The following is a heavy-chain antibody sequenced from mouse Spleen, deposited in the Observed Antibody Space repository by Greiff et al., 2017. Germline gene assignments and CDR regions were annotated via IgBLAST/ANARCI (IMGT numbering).Heavy chain of an antibody. CDR1: GFTFSSYA. D-gene: IGHD2-1*01. Sequence: EVKVVESGGGLVKLGGSLKLSCAASGFTFSSYAMSWVRQTPEKRLEWVATISSGGGNTYYPDSVKGRFTISRDNAKNTLYLQMSSLKSEDTAMYYCAREAYGNLPAWFAYWGQGTLVTVSA. V-gene: IGHV5-9*04. J-gene: IGHJ3*01. CDR3: AREAYGNLPAWFAY. CDR2: ISSGGGNT.